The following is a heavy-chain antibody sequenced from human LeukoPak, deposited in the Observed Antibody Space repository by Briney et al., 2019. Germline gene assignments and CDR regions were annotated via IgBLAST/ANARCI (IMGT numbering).Heavy chain of an antibody. CDR2: IPYDGSNT. CDR1: GFSFSSYG. D-gene: IGHD2-2*01. J-gene: IGHJ6*03. V-gene: IGHV3-30*03. Sequence: GRSLRLSCAASGFSFSSYGMHWVRQAPGKGLEWVAVIPYDGSNTYYADSVKGRFTISRDNAKNTLYLQMNSLRADDTAVYYCARRNPSCYGRQCYYYMDVWGRETPVTVSS. CDR3: ARRNPSCYGRQCYYYMDV.